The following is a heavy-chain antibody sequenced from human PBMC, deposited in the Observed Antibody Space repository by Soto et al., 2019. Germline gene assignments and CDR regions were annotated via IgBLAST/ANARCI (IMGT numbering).Heavy chain of an antibody. CDR2: IYYSGST. Sequence: QVQLQESGPGLVKPSQTLSLTCTVSGGSISSGGYYWSWIRQHPGKGLEWIGYIYYSGSTYYNPSLNSRVTISVDTSKTQFSLKLSSVTAADTAGYYCARGGSVDTAMVTISHYYYGMDVWGQGTTVTVSS. V-gene: IGHV4-31*03. D-gene: IGHD5-18*01. J-gene: IGHJ6*02. CDR1: GGSISSGGYY. CDR3: ARGGSVDTAMVTISHYYYGMDV.